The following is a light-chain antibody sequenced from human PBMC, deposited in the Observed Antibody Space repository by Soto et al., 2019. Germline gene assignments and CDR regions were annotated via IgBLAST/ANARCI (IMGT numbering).Light chain of an antibody. CDR1: QSISIW. CDR3: QQYNDYSWT. V-gene: IGKV1-5*03. Sequence: DIQMPQSPSTLSASVGDRVAITCRASQSISIWLAWYQQKPGKAPKLLIYKASSLESGVPSRFSGSGSGTEFTLTISSLQPDDFATYYCQQYNDYSWTFGQGTKLEIK. J-gene: IGKJ1*01. CDR2: KAS.